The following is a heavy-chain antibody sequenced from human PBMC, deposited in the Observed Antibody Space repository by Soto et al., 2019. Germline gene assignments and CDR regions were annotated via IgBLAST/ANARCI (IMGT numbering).Heavy chain of an antibody. Sequence: SGGSLRLSCAASGFTFSSYGMHWVRQAPGKGLEWVAVIWYDGSNKYYADSVKGRFTISRDNSKNTLYLQMNSLRAEDTAVYYCARDGTYYYGMDVWGQGTTVTVS. CDR3: ARDGTYYYGMDV. V-gene: IGHV3-33*01. J-gene: IGHJ6*02. CDR1: GFTFSSYG. CDR2: IWYDGSNK.